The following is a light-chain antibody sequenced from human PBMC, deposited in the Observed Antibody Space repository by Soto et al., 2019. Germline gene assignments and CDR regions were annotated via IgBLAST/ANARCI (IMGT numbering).Light chain of an antibody. J-gene: IGKJ3*01. CDR3: QQYDNPLFT. Sequence: DIQMTQSPSSLSASVGDRVPITCQASQDISNYLNWYQQKPGKAPKLLIYDASNLETGVPSRFSGSGSGTDFTFTISRLQPEDIATYYCQQYDNPLFTFGPGTKVDIK. CDR2: DAS. V-gene: IGKV1-33*01. CDR1: QDISNY.